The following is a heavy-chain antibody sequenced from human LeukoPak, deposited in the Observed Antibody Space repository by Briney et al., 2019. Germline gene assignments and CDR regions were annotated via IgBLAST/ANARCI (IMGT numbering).Heavy chain of an antibody. CDR3: ARGEPTDD. CDR2: MSPNSGNT. Sequence: GASVKVSCKASGYTFTSYDIYWVRQATGQGLEWMGWMSPNSGNTGYAQKFQGRVTLTRDTSITTAYMELTSLRSEDTAVHYCARGEPTDDWGQGTLVTVSS. V-gene: IGHV1-8*01. J-gene: IGHJ4*02. CDR1: GYTFTSYD. D-gene: IGHD1-14*01.